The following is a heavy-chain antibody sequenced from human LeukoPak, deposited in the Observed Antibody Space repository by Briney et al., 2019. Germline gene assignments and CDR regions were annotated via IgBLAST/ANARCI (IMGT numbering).Heavy chain of an antibody. J-gene: IGHJ4*02. CDR2: ISNSGGTM. Sequence: ESGGSLRLSCGISGFTFRSYEMHWVRQAPGKGLEWISYISNSGGTMYYAHSVEGRFTISRDNGKNSLYLQMNGLRGEDTAVYYCARAARDLLSARPDSWGQGSLVTVSS. CDR3: ARAARDLLSARPDS. V-gene: IGHV3-48*03. D-gene: IGHD5/OR15-5a*01. CDR1: GFTFRSYE.